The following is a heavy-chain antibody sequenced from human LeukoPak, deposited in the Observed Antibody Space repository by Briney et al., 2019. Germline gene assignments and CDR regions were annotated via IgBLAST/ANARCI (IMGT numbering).Heavy chain of an antibody. CDR2: IYYSGST. J-gene: IGHJ6*03. V-gene: IGHV4-39*07. CDR3: ARLYDYDYYYMDV. CDR1: GGSISSSSYY. D-gene: IGHD3-10*01. Sequence: SETPSLTCTVSGGSISSSSYYWGWIRQPPGKGLEWIGSIYYSGSTYYNPSLKSRVTISVDTSKNQFSLKLSSVTAADTAVYYCARLYDYDYYYMDVWGKGTTVNVSS.